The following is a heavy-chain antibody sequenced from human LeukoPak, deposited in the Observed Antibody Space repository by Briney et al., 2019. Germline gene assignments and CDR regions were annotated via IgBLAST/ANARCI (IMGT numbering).Heavy chain of an antibody. CDR1: GFTVSSNY. CDR2: IYSGGST. V-gene: IGHV3-66*01. CDR3: ARGVAATTFDS. J-gene: IGHJ4*02. Sequence: GGSLILSCAASGFTVSSNYMNWVRQAPGKGLEWVSVIYSGGSTYYADSVKGRFTISRDNSKNTLYLQMNSLRAEDTAVYYCARGVAATTFDSWGQGTLVTVSS. D-gene: IGHD2-15*01.